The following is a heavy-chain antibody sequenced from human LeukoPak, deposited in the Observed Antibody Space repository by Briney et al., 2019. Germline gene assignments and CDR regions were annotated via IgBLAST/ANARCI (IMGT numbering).Heavy chain of an antibody. CDR3: ARGHIAVAGHYGAGPSDS. CDR1: GFTVSSSY. CDR2: LYSGGTT. V-gene: IGHV3-53*01. D-gene: IGHD6-19*01. J-gene: IGHJ4*02. Sequence: PGGSLRPSCAASGFTVSSSYMSWVRQAPGKGLEWVSMLYSGGTTYYADSVKGRFTISRDNSKNSLYLQMNSLRAEDTAVYYCARGHIAVAGHYGAGPSDSWGQGTLVTVSS.